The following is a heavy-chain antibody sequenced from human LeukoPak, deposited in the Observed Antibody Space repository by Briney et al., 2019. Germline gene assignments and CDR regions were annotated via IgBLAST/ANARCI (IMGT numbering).Heavy chain of an antibody. V-gene: IGHV3-11*04. CDR1: GFTFSDYY. D-gene: IGHD6-6*01. J-gene: IGHJ3*02. CDR2: ISSSGSTI. Sequence: GGSLRLSCAASGFTFSDYYMSWIRQAPGKGLEWVSYISSSGSTIYYADPVKGRFTISRDNAKNSLYLQMNSLRAEDTAVYYCARDRRSSQPRYDAFDIWGQGTMVTVSS. CDR3: ARDRRSSQPRYDAFDI.